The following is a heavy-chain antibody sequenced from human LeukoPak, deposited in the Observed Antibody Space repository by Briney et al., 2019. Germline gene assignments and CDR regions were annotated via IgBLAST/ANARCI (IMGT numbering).Heavy chain of an antibody. CDR1: GYTFTGYY. D-gene: IGHD3-22*01. Sequence: AASVKVSCKASGYTFTGYYMHWVRQAPGQGLEWMGWINPNSGGTNYAQKFQGWVTMTRDTSISTAYMELSRLRSDDTAVYYCARGSPYYYDSSGYYGPLPYDIWGQGTMVTVSS. J-gene: IGHJ3*02. CDR2: INPNSGGT. CDR3: ARGSPYYYDSSGYYGPLPYDI. V-gene: IGHV1-2*04.